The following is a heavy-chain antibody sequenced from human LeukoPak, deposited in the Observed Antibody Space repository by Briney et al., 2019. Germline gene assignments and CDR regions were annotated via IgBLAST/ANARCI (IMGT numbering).Heavy chain of an antibody. V-gene: IGHV4-34*01. CDR3: ARVRDWFDP. J-gene: IGHJ5*02. D-gene: IGHD4/OR15-4a*01. CDR2: IWYSGVT. Sequence: PSETLSLTCAVYGGSLSDYYWSWLRQPPGKGLEWIGYIWYSGVTYYNPSLKSRVTLSVDTSKDQFFLKMSSVTAADTAMYYCARVRDWFDPWGQGTLVTVSS. CDR1: GGSLSDYY.